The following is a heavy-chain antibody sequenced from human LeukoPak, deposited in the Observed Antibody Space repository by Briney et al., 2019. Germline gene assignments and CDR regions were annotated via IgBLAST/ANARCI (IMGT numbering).Heavy chain of an antibody. J-gene: IGHJ6*02. CDR3: ARGVGSSLFSGYYYGMDV. V-gene: IGHV4-34*01. CDR1: GGSFSGYY. CDR2: INHSGST. D-gene: IGHD6-6*01. Sequence: SETLSLTCAVYGGSFSGYYWSWIRQPPGKGLEWIGEINHSGSTNYNPSLKSRATISVDTSKNQFSLKLSSVTAADTAVYYCARGVGSSLFSGYYYGMDVWGQGTTVTVSS.